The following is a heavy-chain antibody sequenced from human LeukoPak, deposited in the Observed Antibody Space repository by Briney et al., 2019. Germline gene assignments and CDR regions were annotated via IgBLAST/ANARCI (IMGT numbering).Heavy chain of an antibody. Sequence: GGSLRLSCAASGFTFSNYWMTWVRQAPGKGLEWVANINRDGSERYYVDSVKGRFTISRDDAKSSLYLQMNSLRAEDTAVYYCARRNAMDVWGQGTTVTVFS. CDR3: ARRNAMDV. J-gene: IGHJ6*02. CDR1: GFTFSNYW. CDR2: INRDGSER. V-gene: IGHV3-7*03.